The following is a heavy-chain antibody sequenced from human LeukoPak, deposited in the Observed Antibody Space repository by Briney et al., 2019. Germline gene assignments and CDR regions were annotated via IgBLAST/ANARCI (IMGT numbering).Heavy chain of an antibody. CDR2: IYYSGST. CDR3: ASRSSGWFGESLFPGQYGMDV. CDR1: GGSISSSSYY. D-gene: IGHD3-10*01. J-gene: IGHJ6*02. Sequence: SETLSLTCTVSGGSISSSSYYWGWIRQPPGKGLEWIGSIYYSGSTYYNPSLKSRVTISVDTSKNQFSLKLSSVTAADTAVYYCASRSSGWFGESLFPGQYGMDVWGQGTTVTVSS. V-gene: IGHV4-39*01.